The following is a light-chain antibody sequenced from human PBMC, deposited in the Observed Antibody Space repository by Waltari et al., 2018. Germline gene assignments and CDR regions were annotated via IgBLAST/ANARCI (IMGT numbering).Light chain of an antibody. CDR2: DAS. CDR3: QQRINWPPT. CDR1: QSVSSY. Sequence: EVVLTQSPATLSLSPGERATLSCRASQSVSSYLAWYQHKPGQAPRLLIYDASNSATGIPARFSGSGSGTDFTLTISSLEPEDFAVYYCQQRINWPPTFGQGTKVEI. J-gene: IGKJ1*01. V-gene: IGKV3-11*01.